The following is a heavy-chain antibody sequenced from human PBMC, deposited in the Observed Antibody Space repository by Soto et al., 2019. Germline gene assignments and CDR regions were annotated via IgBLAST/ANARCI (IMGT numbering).Heavy chain of an antibody. Sequence: SETLSLTCTVSGGSISSYYWSWIRQPPGKGLEWIGYIYYSGSTNYNPSLKSRVTISVDTSKNQFSLKLSSVTAADTAVYYCARHPKNIVATHLDYWGQGTLVTVSS. J-gene: IGHJ4*02. CDR3: ARHPKNIVATHLDY. CDR1: GGSISSYY. CDR2: IYYSGST. V-gene: IGHV4-59*08. D-gene: IGHD5-12*01.